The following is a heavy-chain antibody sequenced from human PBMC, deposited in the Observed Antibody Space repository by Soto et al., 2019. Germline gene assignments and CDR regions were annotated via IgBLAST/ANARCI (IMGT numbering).Heavy chain of an antibody. Sequence: GESLKISCKGSGYSFTSYWIGWVCQMPGKGLEWMGIIYPGDSDTRYSPSFQGQVTISADKSISTAYLQWSSLKASDTAMYYCARVYSSSDYYYYYGMDVWGQGTTVTVSS. CDR3: ARVYSSSDYYYYYGMDV. J-gene: IGHJ6*02. CDR1: GYSFTSYW. V-gene: IGHV5-51*01. D-gene: IGHD6-6*01. CDR2: IYPGDSDT.